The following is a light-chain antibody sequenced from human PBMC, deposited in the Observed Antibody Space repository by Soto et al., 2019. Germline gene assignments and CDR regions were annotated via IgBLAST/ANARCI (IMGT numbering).Light chain of an antibody. V-gene: IGLV2-14*03. CDR2: DVS. CDR3: SSYTSSSTLYV. J-gene: IGLJ1*01. CDR1: SSDVGGYNS. Sequence: QSVLTQPASASGSPGQSITISCTGTSSDVGGYNSVSWYQHHPGKAPKLMLYDVSNRPSGVSYRFSGSKSGNTASLTISGLQAEDEADYYCSSYTSSSTLYVFGTGTRSPS.